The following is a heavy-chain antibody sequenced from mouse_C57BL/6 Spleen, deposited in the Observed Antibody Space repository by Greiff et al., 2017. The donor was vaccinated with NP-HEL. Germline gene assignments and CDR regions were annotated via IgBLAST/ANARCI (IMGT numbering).Heavy chain of an antibody. Sequence: QVQLQQPGAELVRPGTSVKLSCKASGYTFTSYWMHWVKQRPGQGLEWIGVIDPSDSYTNYNQKFKGKATLTVDTSSSTAYMQLSSLTSEDSAVYYCARSGITTVVATDFDVWGTGTTVTVSS. CDR3: ARSGITTVVATDFDV. V-gene: IGHV1-59*01. D-gene: IGHD1-1*01. CDR2: IDPSDSYT. CDR1: GYTFTSYW. J-gene: IGHJ1*03.